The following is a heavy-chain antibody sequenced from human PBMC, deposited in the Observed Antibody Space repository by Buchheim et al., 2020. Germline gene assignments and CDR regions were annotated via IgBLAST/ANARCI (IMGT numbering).Heavy chain of an antibody. CDR1: GFTFSSYG. CDR2: IWYDGSNK. CDR3: ARGFPYDAGYYGMDV. Sequence: QVQLVESGGGVVQPGRSLRLSCAASGFTFSSYGMHWVRQAPGKGLEWVAVIWYDGSNKYYADSVKGRFTISRDNSKHTLYLQMNSLRAEDTAVYYCARGFPYDAGYYGMDVWGQGTT. J-gene: IGHJ6*02. V-gene: IGHV3-33*01. D-gene: IGHD3-16*01.